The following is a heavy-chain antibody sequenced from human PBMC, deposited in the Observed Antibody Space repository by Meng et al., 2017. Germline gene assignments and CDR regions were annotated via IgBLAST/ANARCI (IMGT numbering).Heavy chain of an antibody. CDR2: INHSGNT. CDR1: GGSITGYY. CDR3: ARVPTYYYDSSGYYLFDY. Sequence: QVLVPQWGARVLTPSEPLYLTSVVYGGSITGYYWGWIRQPPGKGLEWIGEINHSGNTNYNPSLKSRVTISVDTSKNQFSLKLSSVTAADTAVYYCARVPTYYYDSSGYYLFDYWGQGTLVTVSS. J-gene: IGHJ4*02. D-gene: IGHD3-22*01. V-gene: IGHV4-34*01.